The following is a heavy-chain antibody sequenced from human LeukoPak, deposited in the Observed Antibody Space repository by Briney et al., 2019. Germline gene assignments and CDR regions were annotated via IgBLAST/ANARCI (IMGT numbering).Heavy chain of an antibody. CDR1: GFTFSDYY. J-gene: IGHJ6*02. V-gene: IGHV3-11*01. CDR3: ASQYYYAMDV. Sequence: GSLRLPCAASGFTFSDYYMSWIRQAPGKGLEWVSHISDSGRTIYYADSVKGRFTISRDNAKNSLYLQMNSLRAEDTAVYYCASQYYYAMDVWGQGTTVTVSS. CDR2: ISDSGRTI.